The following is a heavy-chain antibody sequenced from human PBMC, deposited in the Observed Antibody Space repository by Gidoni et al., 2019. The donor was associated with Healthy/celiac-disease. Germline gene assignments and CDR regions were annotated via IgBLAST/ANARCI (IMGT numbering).Heavy chain of an antibody. CDR1: GFTFSSYS. CDR2: ISSSSSYI. J-gene: IGHJ3*02. CDR3: AIVGATGAFDI. D-gene: IGHD1-26*01. V-gene: IGHV3-21*01. Sequence: EVQLVESGGGLVKPGGSLRLSCEASGFTFSSYSMNWVRQAPGKGLEWVSSISSSSSYIYYADSVKGRFTISRDNAKNSLYLQMNSLRAEDTAVYYCAIVGATGAFDIWGQGTMVTVSS.